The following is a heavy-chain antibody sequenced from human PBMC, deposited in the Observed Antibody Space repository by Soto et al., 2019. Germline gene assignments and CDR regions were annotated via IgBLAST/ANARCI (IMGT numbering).Heavy chain of an antibody. V-gene: IGHV4-31*03. J-gene: IGHJ6*02. CDR1: GGSISSGCYY. CDR3: ARGAEYYYYYGMDV. Sequence: SETLSLTCTVSGGSISSGCYYWSWIRQHPGKGLEWIGYIYYSGSTYYNPSLKSRVTISVDMSKNQFSLKLSSVTAADTAVYYCARGAEYYYYYGMDVWSQGTTVTVSS. CDR2: IYYSGST.